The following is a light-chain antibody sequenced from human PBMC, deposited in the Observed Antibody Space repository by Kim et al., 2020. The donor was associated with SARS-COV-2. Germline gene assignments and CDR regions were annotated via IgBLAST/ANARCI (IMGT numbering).Light chain of an antibody. Sequence: GSPGQTASITCSGDKLGDKYADWYQQKPGQSPVLVIYQDTKRPSGIPERFSGSNSGNTATLTISGTQAMDEADYYCQAWDKSTVIFGGGTQLTVL. V-gene: IGLV3-1*01. CDR3: QAWDKSTVI. J-gene: IGLJ2*01. CDR1: KLGDKY. CDR2: QDT.